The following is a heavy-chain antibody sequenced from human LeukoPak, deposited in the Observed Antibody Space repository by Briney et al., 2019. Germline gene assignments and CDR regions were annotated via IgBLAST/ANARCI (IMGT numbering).Heavy chain of an antibody. CDR3: ARSHGDYPLDY. J-gene: IGHJ4*02. CDR1: GGSISSYY. D-gene: IGHD4-17*01. V-gene: IGHV4-59*08. CDR2: IYYSGCT. Sequence: PSETLSLTCTVSGGSISSYYWSWIRQPPGKGLEWIGYIYYSGCTNYNPSLKSRVTISLDTSKNQFSLKLSSVTAADTAVYYCARSHGDYPLDYWGQGTLVTVSS.